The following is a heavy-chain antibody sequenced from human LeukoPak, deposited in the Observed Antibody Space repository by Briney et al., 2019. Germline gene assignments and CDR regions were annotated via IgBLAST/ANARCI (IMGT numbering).Heavy chain of an antibody. D-gene: IGHD2-15*01. CDR3: TKVASSGSCYQSDY. Sequence: PGGSLRLSCAASGFTFSDYYMSWIRQAPGKGLEWVSYISSSSSYTNYADSVKGRFTISRDNAKNSLYLQMNNLRAEDTAIYYCTKVASSGSCYQSDYWGQGTLVTVSS. J-gene: IGHJ4*02. CDR1: GFTFSDYY. CDR2: ISSSSSYT. V-gene: IGHV3-11*05.